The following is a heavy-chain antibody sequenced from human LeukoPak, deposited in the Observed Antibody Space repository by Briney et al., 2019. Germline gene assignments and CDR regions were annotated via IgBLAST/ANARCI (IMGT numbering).Heavy chain of an antibody. D-gene: IGHD3-3*01. Sequence: PSETLSLTCTVSGGSIRGSSYYWVWIRQPPGKGLEWIGTIYYSGSTYYNPSLKSRVTISADTSKNQLSLKVRSVTAADTAVYYYARSSGVVIHNWFDPWGQGTLVTVSS. CDR3: ARSSGVVIHNWFDP. J-gene: IGHJ5*02. CDR1: GGSIRGSSYY. CDR2: IYYSGST. V-gene: IGHV4-39*01.